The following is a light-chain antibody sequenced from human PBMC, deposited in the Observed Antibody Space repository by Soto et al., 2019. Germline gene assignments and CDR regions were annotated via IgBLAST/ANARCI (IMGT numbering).Light chain of an antibody. CDR3: YSFVGSKTFV. CDR1: SSDIGGYNY. V-gene: IGLV2-11*01. CDR2: DVS. Sequence: QSALTQPRSVSRSPGQSVTFSCTGTSSDIGGYNYVSWYQQHPGTAPKLIIYDVSKRPSGVPDRFSGSKSGNTASLTISGLQADDEADYYCYSFVGSKTFVFGTGTKLTVL. J-gene: IGLJ1*01.